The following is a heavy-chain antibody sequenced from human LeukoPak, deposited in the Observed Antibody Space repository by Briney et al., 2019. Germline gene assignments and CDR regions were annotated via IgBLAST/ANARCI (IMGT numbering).Heavy chain of an antibody. V-gene: IGHV7-4-1*02. Sequence: ASVKVSCKASGYTFTSYAMNWVRQAPGQGLEWMGWINTNTGNPTYAQGFTGRFVFSLDTSVSTAYLQISSLKAEDTAVYYCAGASSVGEGWLSATGLFYGMDVWGQGTTVTVSS. D-gene: IGHD3-22*01. J-gene: IGHJ6*02. CDR2: INTNTGNP. CDR3: AGASSVGEGWLSATGLFYGMDV. CDR1: GYTFTSYA.